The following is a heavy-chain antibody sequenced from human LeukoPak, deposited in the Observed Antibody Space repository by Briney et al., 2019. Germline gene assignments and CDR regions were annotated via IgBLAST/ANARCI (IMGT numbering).Heavy chain of an antibody. J-gene: IGHJ6*03. CDR1: GFNFSNAW. D-gene: IGHD3-3*01. CDR2: MKSKTGGGTT. V-gene: IGHV3-15*01. CDR3: TTAHQLRLLEWSSDYYYLDV. Sequence: SGGSLRLSCAASGFNFSNAWMSWVRQAPGKGLEWVGRMKSKTGGGTTDYAAPVKGRFTISRDDSKNTLYLQLNSLKTEDTAVFYCTTAHQLRLLEWSSDYYYLDVWGKGTTVTVSS.